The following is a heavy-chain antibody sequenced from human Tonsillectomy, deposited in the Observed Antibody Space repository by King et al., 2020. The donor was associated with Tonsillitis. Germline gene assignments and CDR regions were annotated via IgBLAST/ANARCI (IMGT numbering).Heavy chain of an antibody. CDR1: GGSISSSSYY. CDR2: IYYSGST. J-gene: IGHJ4*02. Sequence: QLQESGPGLVKPSETLSLTCTVSGGSISSSSYYWGWIRQPPGKGLEWIGSIYYSGSTYYNPSLKSRVTISVDTSKNQVSLKLSSVTAADTAVYYCARPRGAAAGLFDYWGQGTLVTVSS. D-gene: IGHD6-13*01. CDR3: ARPRGAAAGLFDY. V-gene: IGHV4-39*01.